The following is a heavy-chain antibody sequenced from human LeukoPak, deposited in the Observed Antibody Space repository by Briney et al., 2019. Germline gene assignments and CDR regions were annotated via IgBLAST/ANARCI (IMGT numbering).Heavy chain of an antibody. D-gene: IGHD3-16*01. CDR2: IYYSGST. CDR3: AREISQKGAHYMDV. Sequence: SETLSLTCTDSGGSISRYYWSWSRQPPGEGLEWSWYIYYSGSTKYNPYLKSRVTISVDTSKNQFSLKLSSVTAADTAVYYCAREISQKGAHYMDVWGKGTTVTISS. V-gene: IGHV4-59*01. CDR1: GGSISRYY. J-gene: IGHJ6*03.